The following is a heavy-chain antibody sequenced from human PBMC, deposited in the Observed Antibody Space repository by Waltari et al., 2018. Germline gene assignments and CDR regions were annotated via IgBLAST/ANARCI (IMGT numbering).Heavy chain of an antibody. J-gene: IGHJ4*02. Sequence: QVQLQESGPGLVKPSETLSLTCAVSGYSISSGYYWGCIRQPPGKGREWIGSSYHSGSTYYHPSLNRLFTISLDTSKHPFSLKLSSVTAADTAVYYCARGLAVTTGLFDYWGQGTLVTVSS. V-gene: IGHV4-38-2*01. D-gene: IGHD4-17*01. CDR1: GYSISSGYY. CDR2: SYHSGST. CDR3: ARGLAVTTGLFDY.